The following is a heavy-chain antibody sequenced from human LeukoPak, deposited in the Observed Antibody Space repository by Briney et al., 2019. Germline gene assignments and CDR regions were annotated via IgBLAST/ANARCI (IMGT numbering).Heavy chain of an antibody. V-gene: IGHV1-2*02. CDR1: GYTFTGYY. D-gene: IGHD1-26*01. J-gene: IGHJ4*02. Sequence: ASVKVSCKASGYTFTGYYMHWVRQAPGQGLEWMGWINPNSGGTNYAQKFQGRVTMTRDTSISTAYMELSRLRSDDTAVYYCARPGVSGSSNDWVDYFDYWGQGTLVTVSS. CDR3: ARPGVSGSSNDWVDYFDY. CDR2: INPNSGGT.